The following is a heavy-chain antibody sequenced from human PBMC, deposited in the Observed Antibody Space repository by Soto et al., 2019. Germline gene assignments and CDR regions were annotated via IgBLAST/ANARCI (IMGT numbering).Heavy chain of an antibody. V-gene: IGHV1-18*01. D-gene: IGHD4-4*01. CDR1: GYTFTSYG. CDR2: ISAYNGNT. J-gene: IGHJ4*02. Sequence: QVQLVQSGAEVKKPGASVKVSCKASGYTFTSYGISWLRQAPGQGLEWMGWISAYNGNTNYAHKVQGRLTMTTDTSTSTAYMELRSLRSNDTAMYYCAREYSMTVDFWGQGTLVTVSS. CDR3: AREYSMTVDF.